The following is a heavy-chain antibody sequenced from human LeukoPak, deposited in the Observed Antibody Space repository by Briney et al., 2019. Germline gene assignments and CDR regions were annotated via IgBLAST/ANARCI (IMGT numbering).Heavy chain of an antibody. Sequence: SETLSLTCAVYGGSFSGYYWSWIRQPPGKGLEWIGEINHSGSTNYNPSLKSRVTISVDTSKNQFSLKLSSVTAADTAVYYCARGSPAGYDFWSDYRNHYFDYWGQGTLVTVSS. V-gene: IGHV4-34*01. CDR3: ARGSPAGYDFWSDYRNHYFDY. D-gene: IGHD3-3*01. CDR2: INHSGST. J-gene: IGHJ4*02. CDR1: GGSFSGYY.